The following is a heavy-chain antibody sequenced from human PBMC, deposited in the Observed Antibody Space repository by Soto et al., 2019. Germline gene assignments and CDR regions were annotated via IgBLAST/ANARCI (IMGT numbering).Heavy chain of an antibody. J-gene: IGHJ4*02. D-gene: IGHD4-17*01. CDR3: ARWGGYGDYLLF. V-gene: IGHV4-59*01. CDR1: GGSISSYY. CDR2: IYYSGST. Sequence: QVQLQESGPGLVKPSETLSLTCTVSGGSISSYYWSWIRQPPGKGLEWIGYIYYSGSTNYNPSLKGRVTTPVDTSKNQFSLKLSSVPAADTAVYYCARWGGYGDYLLFWGQGTLVTVST.